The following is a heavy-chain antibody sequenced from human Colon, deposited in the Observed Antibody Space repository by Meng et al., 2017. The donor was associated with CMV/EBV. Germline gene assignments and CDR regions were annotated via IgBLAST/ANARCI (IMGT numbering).Heavy chain of an antibody. CDR2: ISGDNEKT. D-gene: IGHD3-3*01. J-gene: IGHJ3*02. CDR3: ARERLFGHTFDI. V-gene: IGHV1-18*04. CDR1: GYTFTGYY. Sequence: ASVKVSCKASGYTFTGYYMHWVRQAPGQGPEWMGWISGDNEKTSYAQKFQGRVTVTKDTSTTTVYMELRSLRPDDTAVYYCARERLFGHTFDIWGQGTMVTVSS.